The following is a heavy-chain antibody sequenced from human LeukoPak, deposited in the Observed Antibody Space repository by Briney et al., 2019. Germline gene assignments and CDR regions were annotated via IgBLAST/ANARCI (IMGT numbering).Heavy chain of an antibody. D-gene: IGHD4-17*01. J-gene: IGHJ4*02. CDR2: INSGGGHI. Sequence: GGSLRLSCATSGFTFSDYYMTWLRQAPGRGLEWVAYINSGGGHIHYAVSVRGRFTISMDNAKNSLYLQMNSLRAEDTAVYYCARRLDFGDYGNGFDYWGQGSQVTVSS. V-gene: IGHV3-11*01. CDR1: GFTFSDYY. CDR3: ARRLDFGDYGNGFDY.